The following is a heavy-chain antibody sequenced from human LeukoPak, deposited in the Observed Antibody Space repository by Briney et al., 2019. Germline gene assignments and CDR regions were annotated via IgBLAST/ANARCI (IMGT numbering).Heavy chain of an antibody. CDR1: GDTISIYY. J-gene: IGHJ3*02. Sequence: PPETLSLTCTVSGDTISIYYWSWIRQPAGRGLEWIGRIYSSGNTNYNPSLKSRVTMSVDTSNHQFSLNLRSVTTADTAVYYCARSFDTNAFDIWGHGTMVTVSS. V-gene: IGHV4-4*07. CDR3: ARSFDTNAFDI. D-gene: IGHD2/OR15-2a*01. CDR2: IYSSGNT.